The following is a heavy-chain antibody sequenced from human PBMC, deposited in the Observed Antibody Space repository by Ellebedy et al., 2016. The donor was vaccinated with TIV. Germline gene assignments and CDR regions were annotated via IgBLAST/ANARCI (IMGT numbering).Heavy chain of an antibody. D-gene: IGHD3-3*01. CDR1: DGSISTTNW. J-gene: IGHJ3*01. CDR2: IYHSGGI. CDR3: SRRRLRAEWLVSPNDAFDL. V-gene: IGHV4-4*02. Sequence: MPSETLSLTCAVSDGSISTTNWWSWVRQPPGRGLEWIGEIYHSGGINYNPSLKSRVTISVDKSKNQFSLKLNSVTAADTGVYYCSRRRLRAEWLVSPNDAFDLWGLGTMVTVSS.